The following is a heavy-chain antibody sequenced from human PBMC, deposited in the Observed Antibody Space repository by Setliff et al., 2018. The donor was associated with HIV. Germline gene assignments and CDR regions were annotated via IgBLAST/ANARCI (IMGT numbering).Heavy chain of an antibody. D-gene: IGHD3-10*01. Sequence: PGESLEISCKASGYSCTIYWIGWGRQMPGKGLAWMGVIYPGDSDTRYSPSFQGHVTISASKFISTAFLQWSSLTYSDTAMYYCVRHVSSSAVFDPWGQGTLVTVSS. CDR2: IYPGDSDT. CDR1: GYSCTIYW. V-gene: IGHV5-51*01. CDR3: VRHVSSSAVFDP. J-gene: IGHJ5*02.